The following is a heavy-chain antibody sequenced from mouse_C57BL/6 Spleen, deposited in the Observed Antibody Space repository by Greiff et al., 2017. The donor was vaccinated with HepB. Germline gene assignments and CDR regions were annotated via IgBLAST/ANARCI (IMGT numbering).Heavy chain of an antibody. CDR3: ARQLRLRGYFDV. CDR1: GYTFTDYY. J-gene: IGHJ1*03. V-gene: IGHV1-26*01. CDR2: INPNNGGT. D-gene: IGHD3-2*02. Sequence: VQLQQSGPELVKPGASVKISCKASGYTFTDYYMNWVKQRHGKSLEWIGDINPNNGGTSYNQKFKGKATLTVDKSSRTAYMELRSMTSEDSAVYYCARQLRLRGYFDVWGTGTTVTVSS.